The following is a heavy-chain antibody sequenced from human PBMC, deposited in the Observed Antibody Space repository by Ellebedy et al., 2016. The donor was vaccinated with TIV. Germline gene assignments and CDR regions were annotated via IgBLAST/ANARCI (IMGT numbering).Heavy chain of an antibody. J-gene: IGHJ4*01. CDR1: GGSLSGYL. CDR3: ARGRWGSSNWYLGY. Sequence: MPSETLSLTCNVSGGSLSGYLWSWIRQSPDKGLEWIGEVNLSGSSYYNPSLASRASVALVPSKNQVTLKLTSVTAADTAVYYCARGRWGSSNWYLGYWGHGTLVTVSS. CDR2: VNLSGSS. D-gene: IGHD6-13*01. V-gene: IGHV4-34*01.